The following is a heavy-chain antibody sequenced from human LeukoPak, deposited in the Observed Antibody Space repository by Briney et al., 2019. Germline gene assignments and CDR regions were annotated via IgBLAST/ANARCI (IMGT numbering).Heavy chain of an antibody. CDR1: GYTFTSYD. CDR2: INTNTGNP. D-gene: IGHD1-1*01. J-gene: IGHJ5*02. CDR3: ARASQRKPYNWFDP. V-gene: IGHV7-4-1*02. Sequence: GASVKVSCKASGYTFTSYDINWVRQATGQGLEWMGWINTNTGNPTYAQGFTGRFVFSLDTSVSTAYLQISSLKAEDTAVYYCARASQRKPYNWFDPWGQGTLVTVSS.